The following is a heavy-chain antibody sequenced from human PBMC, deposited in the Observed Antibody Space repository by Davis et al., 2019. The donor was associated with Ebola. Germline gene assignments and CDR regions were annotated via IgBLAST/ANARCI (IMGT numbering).Heavy chain of an antibody. CDR2: INPNSGGT. J-gene: IGHJ6*02. CDR3: ARARGGSGSYHRAYYYGMDV. V-gene: IGHV1-2*02. CDR1: GYTFTGYY. Sequence: ASVKVSCKASGYTFTGYYMHWVRQAPGQGLEWMGWINPNSGGTNYAQKFQGRVTMTRDTSISTAYMELSRLRSDDTAVYYCARARGGSGSYHRAYYYGMDVWGQGTTVTVSS. D-gene: IGHD3-10*01.